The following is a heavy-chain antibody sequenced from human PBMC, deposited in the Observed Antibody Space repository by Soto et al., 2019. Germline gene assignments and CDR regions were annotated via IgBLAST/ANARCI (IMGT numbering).Heavy chain of an antibody. CDR3: ARDRVESGYPEYFQH. CDR1: GGTFSSYA. D-gene: IGHD3-22*01. J-gene: IGHJ1*01. Sequence: ASVKVSWKASGGTFSSYAISWVRQAPGQGLEWMGGIIPIFGTANYAQKFQGRVTITADESTSTAYMELSSLRAEDTAVYYCARDRVESGYPEYFQHWGQGTLVTVSS. CDR2: IIPIFGTA. V-gene: IGHV1-69*13.